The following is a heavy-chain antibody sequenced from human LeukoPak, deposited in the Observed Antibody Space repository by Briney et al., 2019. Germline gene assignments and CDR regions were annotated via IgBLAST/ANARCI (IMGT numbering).Heavy chain of an antibody. CDR1: GYTFTSYG. V-gene: IGHV1-18*01. D-gene: IGHD4-11*01. Sequence: ASVKVSCKASGYTFTSYGISWVRQAPGQGLEWMGWISAYNGNTNYAQKLQGRVTMTTDTSTSTAYMELRSLRSDDTAVYYCARGQTVTVTNTPYYYYGMDVWGQGTTVTVSS. CDR2: ISAYNGNT. CDR3: ARGQTVTVTNTPYYYYGMDV. J-gene: IGHJ6*02.